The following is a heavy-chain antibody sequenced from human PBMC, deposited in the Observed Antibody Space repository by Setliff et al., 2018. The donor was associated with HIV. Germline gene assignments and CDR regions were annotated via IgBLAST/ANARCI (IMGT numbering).Heavy chain of an antibody. Sequence: ASVKVSCKASGYTFTNHAMHWVRQAPGQSLEWMGWINGDTGNTRYSQEFQGRVTITRDTSASTAYMELSSLNSADMAVYYCARGGGDSSQFDHWGQGTLVTVSS. J-gene: IGHJ4*02. V-gene: IGHV1-3*03. CDR1: GYTFTNHA. CDR2: INGDTGNT. D-gene: IGHD2-21*01. CDR3: ARGGGDSSQFDH.